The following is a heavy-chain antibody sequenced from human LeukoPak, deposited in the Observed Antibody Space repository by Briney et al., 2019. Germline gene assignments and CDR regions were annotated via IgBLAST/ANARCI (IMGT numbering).Heavy chain of an antibody. CDR2: ISYDGSNK. D-gene: IGHD3-10*01. J-gene: IGHJ4*02. CDR3: AKDRALYGSGSYVDY. V-gene: IGHV3-30*18. Sequence: GGSLRLSCAASGFTFSSYGMHWVRQAPGKGLEWVAVISYDGSNKYYADSVKGRFTISRDNSKNTLYLQMNSLRAEDTAVYYCAKDRALYGSGSYVDYWGQGTLVTVPS. CDR1: GFTFSSYG.